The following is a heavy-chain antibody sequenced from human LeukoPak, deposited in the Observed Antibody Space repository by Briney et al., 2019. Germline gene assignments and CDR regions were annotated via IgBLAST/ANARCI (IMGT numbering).Heavy chain of an antibody. CDR3: ARDGLYCSSTSCYGGGNWFDP. J-gene: IGHJ5*02. CDR2: INPNSGGT. V-gene: IGHV1-2*02. Sequence: ASVNVSCKTSGYTFTGYYMHWVRQAPGQGLEWMGWINPNSGGTNYAQKFQGRVTMTRDTSISTAYMELSRLRSDDTAVYYCARDGLYCSSTSCYGGGNWFDPWGXXTLVTVSS. D-gene: IGHD2-2*01. CDR1: GYTFTGYY.